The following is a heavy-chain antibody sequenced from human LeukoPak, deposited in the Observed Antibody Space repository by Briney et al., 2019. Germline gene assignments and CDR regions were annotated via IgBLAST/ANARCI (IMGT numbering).Heavy chain of an antibody. J-gene: IGHJ6*02. CDR2: ISGSGGST. CDR1: GFTFSSYA. Sequence: PGGSLRLSCAASGFTFSSYAMSWVRQAPGKGLEWVSAISGSGGSTYYADSVKGRFTISRDNSKNTLYLQMNSLRAEDTAVYYCAKRGTGSTAFYYYYGMDVWGQGTTVTVSS. CDR3: AKRGTGSTAFYYYYGMDV. D-gene: IGHD2-2*01. V-gene: IGHV3-23*01.